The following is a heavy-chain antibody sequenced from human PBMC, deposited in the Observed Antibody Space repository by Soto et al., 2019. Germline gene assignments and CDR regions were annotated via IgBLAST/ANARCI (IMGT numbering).Heavy chain of an antibody. J-gene: IGHJ4*02. CDR2: ISSNGSRT. Sequence: PWGSLRLSCAASGFTFSSYAMHWVRQAPGKGLEYVSAISSNGSRTHYADSVKGRFTISRDNSKNTAYLQMSSLRPEDTAVYYCVKGEYYYDGSAYYPFDYWGQGRMVTVS. D-gene: IGHD3-22*01. V-gene: IGHV3-64D*06. CDR3: VKGEYYYDGSAYYPFDY. CDR1: GFTFSSYA.